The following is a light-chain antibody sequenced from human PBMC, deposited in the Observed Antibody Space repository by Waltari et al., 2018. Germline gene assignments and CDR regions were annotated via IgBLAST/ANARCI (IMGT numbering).Light chain of an antibody. CDR1: QNILYNSNNKNY. CDR3: QQYCDTPRT. V-gene: IGKV4-1*01. Sequence: DIVMTQSPDSLAVSLGERATINCKSSQNILYNSNNKNYLAWYQQKPRQPPKLLIYWASTRESGVPDRFSGSGSGTDFTLTISSLQAEDVAVYYCQQYCDTPRTFGQGTKLEIK. J-gene: IGKJ2*01. CDR2: WAS.